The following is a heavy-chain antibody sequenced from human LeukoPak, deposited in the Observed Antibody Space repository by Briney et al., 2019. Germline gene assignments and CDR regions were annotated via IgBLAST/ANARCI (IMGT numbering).Heavy chain of an antibody. J-gene: IGHJ4*02. CDR3: ARGPYYYDSSGYYPLAY. V-gene: IGHV1-69*13. D-gene: IGHD3-22*01. CDR2: IIPIFGTA. CDR1: GGTFSSYA. Sequence: ASVKVSCKASGGTFSSYAISWVRQAPGQGLEWMGGIIPIFGTANYAQKFQGRVTITADESTSTAYMELSSLRSEDTAVYYCARGPYYYDSSGYYPLAYWGQGTLVTVSS.